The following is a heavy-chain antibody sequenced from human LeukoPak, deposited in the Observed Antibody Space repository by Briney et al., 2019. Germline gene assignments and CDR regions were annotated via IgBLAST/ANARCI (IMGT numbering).Heavy chain of an antibody. J-gene: IGHJ5*02. Sequence: SGGSLRLSCAASGFTFSSYAMHWVRQAPGKGLEWVAVISYDGSNKYYADSVKGRFTISRDNSKNTLYLQMNSLRAEDTAVYYCARDRNKGLTMVRGGHPGYNWSDPWGQGTLVTVSS. CDR2: ISYDGSNK. CDR1: GFTFSSYA. D-gene: IGHD3-10*01. V-gene: IGHV3-30-3*01. CDR3: ARDRNKGLTMVRGGHPGYNWSDP.